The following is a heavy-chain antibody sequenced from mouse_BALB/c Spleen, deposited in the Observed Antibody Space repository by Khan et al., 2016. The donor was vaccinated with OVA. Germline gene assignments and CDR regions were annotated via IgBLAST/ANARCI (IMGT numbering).Heavy chain of an antibody. D-gene: IGHD4-1*01. V-gene: IGHV3-2*02. Sequence: EVQLQESGPGLVEPSQSLSLTCTVTGYSITSDYAWNWIRQFPGNKLEWMGYIGYSGSTSYNPSLKSRISITRDTSKNQFFLQLNSVTTEDTATYYCARLGPGFAYWGQGTLVTVSA. J-gene: IGHJ3*01. CDR1: GYSITSDYA. CDR2: IGYSGST. CDR3: ARLGPGFAY.